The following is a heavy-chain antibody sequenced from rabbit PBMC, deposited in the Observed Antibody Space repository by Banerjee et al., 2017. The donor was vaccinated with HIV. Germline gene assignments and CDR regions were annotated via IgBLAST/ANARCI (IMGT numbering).Heavy chain of an antibody. Sequence: QSLEESGGDLVKPGASLTLTCTASGFSFRSSYWICWVRQAPGKGLESVACIITSSGSTWYASWVNGRFTISKTSSTTVTLQMTSLTAADTATYFCARGDVGYAGWGYAPMDLWGPGTLVTV. CDR1: GFSFRSSYW. J-gene: IGHJ6*01. V-gene: IGHV1S40*01. CDR3: ARGDVGYAGWGYAPMDL. CDR2: IITSSGST. D-gene: IGHD4-2*01.